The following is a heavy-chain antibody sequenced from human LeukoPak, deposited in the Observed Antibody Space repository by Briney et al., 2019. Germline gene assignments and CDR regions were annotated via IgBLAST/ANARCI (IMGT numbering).Heavy chain of an antibody. Sequence: GGSLRLSCAASGFTFSSYSMNWVRQAPGKGLEWVSSISSSSSYIYYADSVKGRFTISRDNAKNSLYLQMNSLRAEDTAVYYCARVHSSTWDGSYFDYWGQGTLVTVSS. J-gene: IGHJ4*02. CDR1: GFTFSSYS. CDR3: ARVHSSTWDGSYFDY. V-gene: IGHV3-21*01. D-gene: IGHD6-13*01. CDR2: ISSSSSYI.